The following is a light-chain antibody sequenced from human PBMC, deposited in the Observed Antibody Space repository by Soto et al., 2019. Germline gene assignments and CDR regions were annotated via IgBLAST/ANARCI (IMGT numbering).Light chain of an antibody. CDR1: QSVTTH. Sequence: EIELTQSPDTLSLSPGERATLSCWASQSVTTHLAWFQQRPGQTPRLLIYDASTRAPGIPARFSGRGSGADFTLTISSLEPEDFAVYYCQQRSDSITFGQGTRLEIK. CDR2: DAS. V-gene: IGKV3-11*01. J-gene: IGKJ5*01. CDR3: QQRSDSIT.